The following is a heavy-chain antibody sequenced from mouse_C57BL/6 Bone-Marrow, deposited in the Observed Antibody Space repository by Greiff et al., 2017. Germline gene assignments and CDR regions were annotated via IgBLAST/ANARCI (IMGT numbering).Heavy chain of an antibody. CDR3: ARDGYYVDY. Sequence: QVQLQQSGAELARPGASVKMSCKASGYTFTSYTMHWVNQRPGQGLEWIGYINPSSGYTKYNQKFKDKATLTADKSSSTAYMQLSSLTSEDSAVYYCARDGYYVDYWGQGTTLTVSS. CDR2: INPSSGYT. J-gene: IGHJ2*01. CDR1: GYTFTSYT. D-gene: IGHD2-3*01. V-gene: IGHV1-4*01.